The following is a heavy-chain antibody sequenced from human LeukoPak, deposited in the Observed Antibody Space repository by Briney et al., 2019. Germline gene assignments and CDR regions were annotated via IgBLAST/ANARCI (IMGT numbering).Heavy chain of an antibody. CDR1: GFTSSRYW. V-gene: IGHV3-74*01. D-gene: IGHD6-25*01. CDR3: ARDVSGRDDY. Sequence: PGGSLRLSCAASGFTSSRYWMHWVRQAPGKGLVWVSHINPDGTTTNYADSVKGRFTISRDNTKNTLYLQMNNLKAEGTAVYYCARDVSGRDDYWGQGTLVTVSS. CDR2: INPDGTTT. J-gene: IGHJ4*02.